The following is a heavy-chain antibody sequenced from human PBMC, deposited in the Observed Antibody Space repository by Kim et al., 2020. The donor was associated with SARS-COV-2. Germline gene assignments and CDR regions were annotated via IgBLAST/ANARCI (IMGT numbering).Heavy chain of an antibody. CDR1: GGTFSSYA. D-gene: IGHD3-16*01. Sequence: SVKVSCKASGGTFSSYAVSWVRQAPGQGLEWMGGIIPILGTPDYAQKVQGRVSITADESTSTVHMELSSLRFEDTAVYYCASEEIGGELEGVYRDYYYGMDVWGQGTTVTVSS. V-gene: IGHV1-69*13. CDR2: IIPILGTP. J-gene: IGHJ6*02. CDR3: ASEEIGGELEGVYRDYYYGMDV.